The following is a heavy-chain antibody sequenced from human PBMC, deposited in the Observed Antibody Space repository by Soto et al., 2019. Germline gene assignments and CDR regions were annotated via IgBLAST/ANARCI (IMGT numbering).Heavy chain of an antibody. CDR3: ARGPSSYYYGMDV. CDR1: GFSFSSYG. V-gene: IGHV3-33*01. Sequence: PGGSLRLSCAASGFSFSSYGMHWVRQAPGKGLEWVAVIWYDGSNKYYADSVKGRFTISRDNSKNTLYLQMNSLRAEDTAVYYCARGPSSYYYGMDVWGQGTTVTVSS. CDR2: IWYDGSNK. J-gene: IGHJ6*02.